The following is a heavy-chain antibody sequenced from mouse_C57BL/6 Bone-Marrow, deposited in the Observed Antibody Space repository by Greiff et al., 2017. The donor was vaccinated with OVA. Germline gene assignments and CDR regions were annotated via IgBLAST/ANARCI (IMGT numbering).Heavy chain of an antibody. CDR2: IDPSDSYT. D-gene: IGHD1-1*01. CDR3: ASLLLDY. V-gene: IGHV1-69*01. Sequence: QVQLQQPGAELVMPGASVKLSCKASGYTFTSYWMHWVKQRPGQGLEWIGEIDPSDSYTNHNQKFKGKSTLTVDKSSSTAYMQLSSLTSEDSAVYYCASLLLDYWGQGTTLTVSS. CDR1: GYTFTSYW. J-gene: IGHJ2*01.